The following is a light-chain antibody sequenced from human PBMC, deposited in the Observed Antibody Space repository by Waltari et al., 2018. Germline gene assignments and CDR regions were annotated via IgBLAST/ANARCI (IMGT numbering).Light chain of an antibody. CDR1: SSDVGGYNY. V-gene: IGLV2-14*03. CDR3: SSYTSSSTLV. J-gene: IGLJ2*01. Sequence: QSALTQPASVSGSPGQSITISCTGTSSDVGGYNYVSWYQQHPGKAPQLMIYDVSNRPSGVSNRFSGSKSGNTASLTISGLQAEDEGDYYCSSYTSSSTLVFGGGTKLTVL. CDR2: DVS.